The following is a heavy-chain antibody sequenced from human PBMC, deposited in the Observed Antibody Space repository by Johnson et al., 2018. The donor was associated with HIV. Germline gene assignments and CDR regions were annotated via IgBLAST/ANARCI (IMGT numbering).Heavy chain of an antibody. CDR3: TTDDEAFDI. CDR2: IRSRAYAGTT. CDR1: GFTFDDYA. Sequence: EMQLVESGGGVVRPGGSLRLSCAASGFTFDDYAMSWFRQAPGKGLEWVGFIRSRAYAGTTDYAASVKGRFTISRDDSKNTLYLQMNSLKTEDTAVYYCTTDDEAFDIWGQGTMATVSS. V-gene: IGHV3-49*03. J-gene: IGHJ3*02.